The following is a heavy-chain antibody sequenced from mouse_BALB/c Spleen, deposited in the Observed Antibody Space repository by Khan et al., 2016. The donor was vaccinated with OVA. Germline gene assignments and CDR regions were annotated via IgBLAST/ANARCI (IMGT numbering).Heavy chain of an antibody. CDR2: IYPGNTDT. Sequence: IQLQQSGTVLARPGASVKMSCKASGYTFTSYWMHWVKQRPGQGLEWIGDIYPGNTDTNYNQKFKGKAKLTAVTSTSTAYMELSSLKNEDSAAYYCTTRNWEVAWFAYWGQGTLVTVSA. CDR1: GYTFTSYW. V-gene: IGHV1-5*01. D-gene: IGHD4-1*01. J-gene: IGHJ3*01. CDR3: TTRNWEVAWFAY.